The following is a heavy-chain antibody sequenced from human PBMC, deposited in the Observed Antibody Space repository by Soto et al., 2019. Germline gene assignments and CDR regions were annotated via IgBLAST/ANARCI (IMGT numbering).Heavy chain of an antibody. CDR1: GFTFSSYG. CDR3: ARDGVAAAGTYAFDI. Sequence: PGGALRLSCAASGFTFSSYGMHWARQAPGKGLEWVAVIWYDGSNKYYADSVKGRFTISRDNSKNTLDLQMNSLRAEDTAVYYCARDGVAAAGTYAFDIWGQGTMVTVSS. CDR2: IWYDGSNK. J-gene: IGHJ3*02. V-gene: IGHV3-33*01. D-gene: IGHD6-13*01.